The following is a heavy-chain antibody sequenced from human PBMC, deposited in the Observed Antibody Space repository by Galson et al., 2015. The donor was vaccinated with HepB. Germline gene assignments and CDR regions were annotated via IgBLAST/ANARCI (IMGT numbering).Heavy chain of an antibody. D-gene: IGHD2-21*02. CDR3: AGASDFHFRYYDF. Sequence: SVKVSCKASGYTFINHAISWVRQAPGQGLEWMGWINTYNGNTNYAQKLQGRVTMTTDTSTSTAYMELRSLRSDDTAVYYCAGASDFHFRYYDFWGQGTLVTVST. CDR1: GYTFINHA. J-gene: IGHJ4*02. V-gene: IGHV1-18*01. CDR2: INTYNGNT.